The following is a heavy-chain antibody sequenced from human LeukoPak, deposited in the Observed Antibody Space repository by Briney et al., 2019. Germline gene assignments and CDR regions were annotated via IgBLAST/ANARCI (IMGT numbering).Heavy chain of an antibody. Sequence: GASVKVSFKASGYTFTGYYLHWVRQAPGQGLEWMGWIRPDSGSVIYVPKFQGRVTMTRDTSITTAYMELNSLRSDDTALYYCATVPRPSLQGLSVFDIWGQGTMVSVSS. J-gene: IGHJ3*02. V-gene: IGHV1-2*02. CDR2: IRPDSGSV. CDR3: ATVPRPSLQGLSVFDI. D-gene: IGHD6-6*01. CDR1: GYTFTGYY.